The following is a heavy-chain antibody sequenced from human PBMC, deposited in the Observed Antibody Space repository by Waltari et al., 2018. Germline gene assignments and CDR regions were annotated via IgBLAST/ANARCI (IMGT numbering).Heavy chain of an antibody. D-gene: IGHD3-3*01. CDR1: GGSISSGSYY. Sequence: QVQLQESGQGLVKPSQTLSLTCTVSGGSISSGSYYWSWIRQPAGKGLEWIGYIYTSGSTNYNPSLKSRVTISVDTSKNQFSLKLSSVTAADTAVYYCASLFWSGYYYFDYWGQGTLVTVSS. J-gene: IGHJ4*02. CDR3: ASLFWSGYYYFDY. V-gene: IGHV4-61*09. CDR2: IYTSGST.